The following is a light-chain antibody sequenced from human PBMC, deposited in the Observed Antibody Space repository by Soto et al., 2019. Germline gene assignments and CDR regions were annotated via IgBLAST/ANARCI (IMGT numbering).Light chain of an antibody. CDR3: QQSYSTLRT. CDR2: AAS. J-gene: IGKJ1*01. V-gene: IGKV1-39*01. CDR1: RRISTY. Sequence: DVQMSQSPSSLSASVGDRVTITCRASRRISTYLHWFQQKPGKAPKLLIYAASNLQSGVPSRFSGSGSGTDFALTISSLQPEDFATYYCQQSYSTLRTFGQGTKVDIK.